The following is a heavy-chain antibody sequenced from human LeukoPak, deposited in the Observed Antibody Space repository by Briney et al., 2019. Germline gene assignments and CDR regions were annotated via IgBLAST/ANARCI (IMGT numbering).Heavy chain of an antibody. CDR2: INHSGST. J-gene: IGHJ4*02. D-gene: IGHD3-10*01. V-gene: IGHV4-34*01. Sequence: SETLSPTCAVYGGSFSGYYWSWIRQPPGKGLEWIGEINHSGSTNYNPSLKSRVTISVDTSKNQFSLKLSSVTAADTAVYYCAGGGSGSYARSRDYWGQGTLVTVSS. CDR3: AGGGSGSYARSRDY. CDR1: GGSFSGYY.